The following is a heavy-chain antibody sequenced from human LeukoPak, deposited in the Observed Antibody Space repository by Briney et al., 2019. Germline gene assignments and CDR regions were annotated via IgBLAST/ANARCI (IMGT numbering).Heavy chain of an antibody. Sequence: HSETLSLTCAVSGGSITTTDFDWAWIRQPPGQGFEWIATISSSGKAYYYPSLMSRVTISVDTSKNQFSLDVTSVTAADTGLFYCARFKGGTGFDYWGRGILVIVS. V-gene: IGHV4-39*01. CDR2: ISSSGKA. D-gene: IGHD1-26*01. CDR3: ARFKGGTGFDY. J-gene: IGHJ4*02. CDR1: GGSITTTDFD.